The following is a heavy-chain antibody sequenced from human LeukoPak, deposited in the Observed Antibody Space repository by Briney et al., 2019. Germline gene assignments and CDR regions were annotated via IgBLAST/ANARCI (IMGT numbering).Heavy chain of an antibody. J-gene: IGHJ6*03. CDR1: GFTFDDYA. CDR2: ISWDGGST. Sequence: GGSLRLSCAASGFTFDDYAMHWVRQAPGKGLEWVSLISWDGGSTYYADSVKGRFTISRDNSENSLYLQMNSLRAEDTALYYCAKDKGDRYYYYYMDVWGKGTTVTVSS. D-gene: IGHD3-16*01. V-gene: IGHV3-43D*03. CDR3: AKDKGDRYYYYYMDV.